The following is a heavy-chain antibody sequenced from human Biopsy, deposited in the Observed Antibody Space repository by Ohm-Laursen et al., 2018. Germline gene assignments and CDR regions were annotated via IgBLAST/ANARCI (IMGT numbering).Heavy chain of an antibody. Sequence: GTLSLTCAVYGESFNGYYWSWIRQTPGKGLEWIGETNHSGRTNYNPSLKSRVTISVDTSKNQFSLKVRSVTAADTAVYYCVRGVDHYDPYHYYALDVWGQGTTVTVSS. J-gene: IGHJ6*02. CDR2: TNHSGRT. D-gene: IGHD3-22*01. V-gene: IGHV4-34*01. CDR1: GESFNGYY. CDR3: VRGVDHYDPYHYYALDV.